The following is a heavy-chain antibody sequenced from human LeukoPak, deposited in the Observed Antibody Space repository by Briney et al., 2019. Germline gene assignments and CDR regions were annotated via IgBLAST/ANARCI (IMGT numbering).Heavy chain of an antibody. V-gene: IGHV3-21*01. D-gene: IGHD3-22*01. CDR3: ARRGYYDSSGYYDFDY. J-gene: IGHJ4*02. Sequence: PGGSLRLSCAASGFTFSSYSMNWVRQAPGKGLEWVSSISSSSSYIYYADSVKGRFTISRDNAKNSLYLQMNSLRAEDTAVYYCARRGYYDSSGYYDFDYWGQGTLVTVSS. CDR1: GFTFSSYS. CDR2: ISSSSSYI.